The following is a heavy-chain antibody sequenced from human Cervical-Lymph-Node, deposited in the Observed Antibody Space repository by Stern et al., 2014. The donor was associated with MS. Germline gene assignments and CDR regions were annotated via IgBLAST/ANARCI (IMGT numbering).Heavy chain of an antibody. V-gene: IGHV1-69*06. CDR3: ARLGGPSSY. J-gene: IGHJ4*02. Sequence: VQLVQSGAEVKKPGSSVKVSCKASGGTFTSYVISWVRQASGQGLEWMGGITPIFDTANYAQKFQGKVTITADKSTSTAYMELNRLTFEDTAIYYCARLGGPSSYWGQGTLVTVS. CDR1: GGTFTSYV. CDR2: ITPIFDTA. D-gene: IGHD3-10*01.